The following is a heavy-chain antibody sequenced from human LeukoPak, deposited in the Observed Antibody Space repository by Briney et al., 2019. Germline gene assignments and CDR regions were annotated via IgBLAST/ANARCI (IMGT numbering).Heavy chain of an antibody. V-gene: IGHV4-59*12. CDR1: GGSISSYY. CDR3: ARPNGGYFGYFDY. CDR2: SYYSGST. D-gene: IGHD3-10*01. Sequence: SETLSLTCTVSGGSISSYYWSWIRQPPGKGLEWIGYSYYSGSTNYNPSLKSRVTISVDTSKNQFSLKLSSVTAADTAVYYCARPNGGYFGYFDYWGQGTLVTVSS. J-gene: IGHJ4*02.